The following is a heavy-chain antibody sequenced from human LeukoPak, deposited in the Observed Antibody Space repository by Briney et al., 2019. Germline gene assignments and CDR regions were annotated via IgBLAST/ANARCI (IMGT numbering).Heavy chain of an antibody. J-gene: IGHJ4*02. CDR2: IYHSGST. CDR1: GYSISSGYY. V-gene: IGHV4-38-2*02. CDR3: ARTPLWFGEFPVGYFDY. D-gene: IGHD3-10*01. Sequence: PSETLSLTCTVSGYSISSGYYWGWIRQPPGKGLEWIGSIYHSGSTYYNPSLKSRVTISVDTSKNQFSLKLSSVTAADTAVYYCARTPLWFGEFPVGYFDYWGQGTLVTVSS.